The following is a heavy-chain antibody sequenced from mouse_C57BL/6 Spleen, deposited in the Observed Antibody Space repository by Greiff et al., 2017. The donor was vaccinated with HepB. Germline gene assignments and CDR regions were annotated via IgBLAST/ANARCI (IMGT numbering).Heavy chain of an antibody. CDR3: ARSFTTVVSPWYFDV. D-gene: IGHD1-1*01. V-gene: IGHV1-18*01. CDR1: GYTFTDYN. CDR2: INPNNGGT. Sequence: EVQVVESGPELVKPGASVKIPCKASGYTFTDYNMDWVKQSHGKSLEWIGDINPNNGGTIYNQKFKGKATLTVDKSSSTAYMELRSLTSEDTAVYYCARSFTTVVSPWYFDVWGTGTTVTVSS. J-gene: IGHJ1*03.